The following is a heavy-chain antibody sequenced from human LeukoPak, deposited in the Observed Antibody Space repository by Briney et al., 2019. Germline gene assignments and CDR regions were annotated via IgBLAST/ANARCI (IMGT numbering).Heavy chain of an antibody. CDR2: IYSGGST. CDR1: GGSISSSYYY. Sequence: LSLTCTVSGGSISSSYYYWGWVRQAPGKGLEWVSVIYSGGSTYYVDSVKGRFTISRDNSKNTLYLQMNSLRAEDTAVYYCAMRIVGDFDYWGQGTLVTVSS. J-gene: IGHJ4*02. CDR3: AMRIVGDFDY. V-gene: IGHV3-53*01. D-gene: IGHD1-26*01.